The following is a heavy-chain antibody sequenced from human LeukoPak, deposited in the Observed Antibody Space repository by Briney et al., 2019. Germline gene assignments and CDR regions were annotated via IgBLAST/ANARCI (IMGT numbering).Heavy chain of an antibody. J-gene: IGHJ6*02. CDR3: ARRRGKAAAGLAWYYGLDV. Sequence: SETLSLTCTVSGGSISSSNYYWGWIRQPPGKGLEWIASIYYTGSTYYNPSLKSRVTISVDTSENQFSMKMTSVPVADTAVYYCARRRGKAAAGLAWYYGLDVWGQGTTVTVSS. D-gene: IGHD6-13*01. CDR1: GGSISSSNYY. CDR2: IYYTGST. V-gene: IGHV4-39*01.